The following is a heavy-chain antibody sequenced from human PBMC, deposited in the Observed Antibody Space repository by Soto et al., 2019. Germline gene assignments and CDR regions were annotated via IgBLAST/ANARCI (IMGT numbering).Heavy chain of an antibody. CDR2: ISYEGNNK. Sequence: QVQLVESGGGVVQPGTSLRLSCAAFGFTFSSYTMHWVRQAPGKGLEWVAVISYEGNNKYDADSVKGRFTISREDSKNTLYLQMNSLRTEDTAICYCSTWSYSVGWYPFDSWGQGTLVTVSS. CDR3: STWSYSVGWYPFDS. J-gene: IGHJ4*02. CDR1: GFTFSSYT. D-gene: IGHD6-19*01. V-gene: IGHV3-30-3*01.